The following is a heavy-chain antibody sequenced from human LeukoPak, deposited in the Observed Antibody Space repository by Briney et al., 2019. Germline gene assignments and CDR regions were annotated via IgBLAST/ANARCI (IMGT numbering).Heavy chain of an antibody. J-gene: IGHJ4*02. V-gene: IGHV3-30*18. Sequence: GGSLRLSCAASGFTFSSYGMHCVRQAPGKGLEWVAVISYDGSNKYYADSVKGRFTISRDNSKNTLYLQMNSLRAEDTAVYYCEKYQVPSRFPEYYFDYWGQGTLVTVSS. CDR1: GFTFSSYG. CDR2: ISYDGSNK. CDR3: EKYQVPSRFPEYYFDY. D-gene: IGHD2-2*01.